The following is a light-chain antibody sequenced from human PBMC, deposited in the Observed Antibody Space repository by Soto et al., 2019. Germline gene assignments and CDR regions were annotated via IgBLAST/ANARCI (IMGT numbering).Light chain of an antibody. V-gene: IGKV3-11*01. CDR2: DAS. CDR1: QSISLA. CDR3: QQRTDGPPWT. Sequence: EIVLTQSPATLSLSPGERATLSCRASQSISLAIAWYQHKPGQAPRLLIFDASKRATGIPARFRGSGSGTDFTLSISSLEPEDFAVYYCQQRTDGPPWTFGQGTKVDIK. J-gene: IGKJ1*01.